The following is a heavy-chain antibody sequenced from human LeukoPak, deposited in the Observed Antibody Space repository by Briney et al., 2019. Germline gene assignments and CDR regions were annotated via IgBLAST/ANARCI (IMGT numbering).Heavy chain of an antibody. Sequence: SETLSLTCTVSGDSISSGDDYWTWIRQHPGKGLEWIGCIYYSGSTYYNLSLKSRVIISPDTSKNHFSLKLSSVTAADTAVYYCARVREATIAPFFDYWGQGILVTVSS. CDR3: ARVREATIAPFFDY. CDR1: GDSISSGDDY. V-gene: IGHV4-31*03. D-gene: IGHD6-13*01. CDR2: IYYSGST. J-gene: IGHJ4*02.